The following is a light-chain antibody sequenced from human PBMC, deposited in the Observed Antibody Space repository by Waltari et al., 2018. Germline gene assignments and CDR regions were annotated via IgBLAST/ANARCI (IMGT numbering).Light chain of an antibody. V-gene: IGKV3-20*01. J-gene: IGKJ4*01. CDR2: AAS. Sequence: EIVLTQSPGTLSLSPGERTTLSCRASQSVSGGNLAWYQQRPGQAPRLLIFAASSRATGIPDRFSGSGSGRDFTLTISRLEPEDFAVYYCQQYGESPLTFGGGTKVEI. CDR3: QQYGESPLT. CDR1: QSVSGGN.